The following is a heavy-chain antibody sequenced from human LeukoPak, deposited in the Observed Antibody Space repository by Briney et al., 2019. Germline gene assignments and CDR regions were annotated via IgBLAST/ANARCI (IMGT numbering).Heavy chain of an antibody. V-gene: IGHV3-74*01. CDR2: INTDGSST. D-gene: IGHD2-2*02. CDR1: GFTFSSYW. CDR3: ARGFVLVPAAIQDY. J-gene: IGHJ4*02. Sequence: PGGSLRLSCAASGFTFSSYWMHWVRQAPGKGLVWVPRINTDGSSTTYADSVKGRFTMSRDNAKNTVHLQMNSLRAEDTAVYYCARGFVLVPAAIQDYWGQGTLVTVSS.